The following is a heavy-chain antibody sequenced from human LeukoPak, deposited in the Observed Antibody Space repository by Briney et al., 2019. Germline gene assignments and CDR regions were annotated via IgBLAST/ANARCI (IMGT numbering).Heavy chain of an antibody. V-gene: IGHV4-59*01. D-gene: IGHD6-19*01. CDR1: GGSFSGYY. J-gene: IGHJ4*02. CDR3: ARGYFWAIAVAGYYFDY. Sequence: SETLSLTCAVYGGSFSGYYWSWIRQPPGKELEWIGYIYYSGSTNYNPSLKSRVTISVDTSKNQFSLKLSSVTAADTAVYYCARGYFWAIAVAGYYFDYWGQGTLVTVSS. CDR2: IYYSGST.